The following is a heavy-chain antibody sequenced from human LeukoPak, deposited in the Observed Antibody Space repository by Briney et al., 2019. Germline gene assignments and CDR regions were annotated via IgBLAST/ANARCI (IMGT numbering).Heavy chain of an antibody. CDR3: ARGLFHSYYYGSGSYSKGFDY. V-gene: IGHV4-59*01. Sequence: ASETLSLTCTVSGGSISSYSWSWIRQPPGKGLEWIGYIYYSGSTNYNPSLKSRFTISVDTSKNQFSLKLSSVTAADTAVYYCARGLFHSYYYGSGSYSKGFDYWGQGTLVTVSS. CDR1: GGSISSYS. D-gene: IGHD3-10*01. J-gene: IGHJ4*02. CDR2: IYYSGST.